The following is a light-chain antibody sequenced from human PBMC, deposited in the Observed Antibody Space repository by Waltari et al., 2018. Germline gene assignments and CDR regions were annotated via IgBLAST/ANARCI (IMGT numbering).Light chain of an antibody. CDR3: QQSYSTPWT. CDR2: AAS. J-gene: IGKJ1*01. CDR1: QSISSY. V-gene: IGKV1-39*01. Sequence: IQMTQSPSSLSASVGDRVPITCRASQSISSYLNWYQQKPGQAPKLLIYAASSLQSGVPSRFSGSGSGTDFTLTISSLQPEDFATYYYQQSYSTPWTFGQGTKVEIK.